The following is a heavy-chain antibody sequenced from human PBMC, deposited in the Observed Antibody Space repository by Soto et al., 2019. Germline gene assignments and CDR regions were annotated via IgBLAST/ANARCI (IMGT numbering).Heavy chain of an antibody. Sequence: QVQLVQSGAEVRKPGASVKVSCEASGYTFTSYDIYWVRQATGQGLEWMGWMNPNTGNSGYAQKFQGRVTMTSDTSISTVHMELRSLRSEDRAVYYCARRAETNGWNGFGADKYYFDFWGQGTLVTVSS. D-gene: IGHD1-1*01. CDR3: ARRAETNGWNGFGADKYYFDF. CDR2: MNPNTGNS. CDR1: GYTFTSYD. J-gene: IGHJ4*02. V-gene: IGHV1-8*01.